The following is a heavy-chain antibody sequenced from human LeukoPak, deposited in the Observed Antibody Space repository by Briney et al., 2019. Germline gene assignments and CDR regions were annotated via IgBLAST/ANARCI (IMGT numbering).Heavy chain of an antibody. J-gene: IGHJ5*02. CDR1: GFTFSSYS. V-gene: IGHV3-48*01. CDR2: ISSSSSTI. Sequence: GGSLRLSCAASGFTFSSYSMNWVRQAPGKGLEWVSYISSSSSTIYYADSVKGRFTISRDNAKNSLYLQMNSLRAEDTAVYYCARDRREGYCSSTSCPTGSAWGQGTLVTVSS. D-gene: IGHD2-2*01. CDR3: ARDRREGYCSSTSCPTGSA.